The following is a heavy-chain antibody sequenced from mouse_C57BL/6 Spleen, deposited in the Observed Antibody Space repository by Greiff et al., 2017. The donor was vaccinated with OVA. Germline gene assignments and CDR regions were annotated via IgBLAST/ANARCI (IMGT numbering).Heavy chain of an antibody. CDR2: INPGSGGT. CDR1: GYAFTNYL. CDR3: ARSEMVTTDGPAWFAY. D-gene: IGHD2-2*01. Sequence: VQVVESGAELVRPGTSVKVSCKASGYAFTNYLIEWVKQRPGQGLEWIGVINPGSGGTNYNEKFKGKATLTADKSSSTAYMQLSSLTSEDSAVYFCARSEMVTTDGPAWFAYWGQGTLVTVSA. J-gene: IGHJ3*01. V-gene: IGHV1-54*01.